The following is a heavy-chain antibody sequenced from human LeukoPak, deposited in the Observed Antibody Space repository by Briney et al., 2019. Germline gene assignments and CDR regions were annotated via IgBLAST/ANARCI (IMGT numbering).Heavy chain of an antibody. D-gene: IGHD6-13*01. V-gene: IGHV3-23*01. CDR3: AKAAAAPGFDF. CDR2: VSGSGDRM. Sequence: GESLRLSCAASGFTSSSYALNWVRQAPGKGLEWVATVSGSGDRMYHADSVKGRFTISRDNSKNTIYLQMNSLRAEDTALYYCAKAAAAPGFDFWGQGTLVTVSS. CDR1: GFTSSSYA. J-gene: IGHJ4*02.